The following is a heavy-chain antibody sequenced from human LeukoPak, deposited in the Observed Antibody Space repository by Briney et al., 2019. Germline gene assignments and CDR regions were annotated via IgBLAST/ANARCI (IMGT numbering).Heavy chain of an antibody. J-gene: IGHJ6*02. CDR3: ARRRTRFHYYYYGMDV. D-gene: IGHD3-3*01. Sequence: SETLSLTCTVSGGSISSGGYYWSWIRQHPGKGLEWIGYIYYSGSTNYNPSLKSRVTISVDTSKNQFSLKLSSVTAADTAVYYSARRRTRFHYYYYGMDVWGQGTTVTVSS. CDR1: GGSISSGGYY. V-gene: IGHV4-31*03. CDR2: IYYSGST.